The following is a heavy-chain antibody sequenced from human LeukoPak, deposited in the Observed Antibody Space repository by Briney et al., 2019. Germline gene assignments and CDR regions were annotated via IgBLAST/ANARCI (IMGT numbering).Heavy chain of an antibody. V-gene: IGHV3-21*01. CDR3: ARDRLGATANAFDI. CDR1: GFTFSSYS. D-gene: IGHD2-21*02. CDR2: ISSSSSYI. Sequence: GGSLRLSCAASGFTFSSYSMNWVRQAPGKGLEWVSSISSSSSYIYYADSVKGRFTISRDNAKNSLYLQMNSLRAEDTAVYYCARDRLGATANAFDIWGQGTMVTVSS. J-gene: IGHJ3*02.